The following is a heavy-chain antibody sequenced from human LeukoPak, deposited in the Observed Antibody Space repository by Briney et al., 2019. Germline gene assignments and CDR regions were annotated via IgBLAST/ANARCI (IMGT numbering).Heavy chain of an antibody. CDR1: GGTFSSYA. CDR3: ARGTRPYYYYGMDV. V-gene: IGHV1-69*06. Sequence: SVKVSCKASGGTFSSYAISWVRQAPGQGLEWMGGIIPIFGTANYAQKFQGRVTITAGKSTSTAYMELSSLRSEDTAVYYCARGTRPYYYYGMDVWGKGTTVTVSS. J-gene: IGHJ6*04. CDR2: IIPIFGTA. D-gene: IGHD1-1*01.